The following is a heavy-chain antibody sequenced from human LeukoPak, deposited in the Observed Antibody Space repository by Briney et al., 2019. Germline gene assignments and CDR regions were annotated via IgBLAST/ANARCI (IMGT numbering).Heavy chain of an antibody. CDR3: AKDGYYDILTGYSDY. J-gene: IGHJ4*02. Sequence: GGSLRLSCAASGFTVSSNYMSWVRQAPGKGLEWVSVIYSGGSTYYADPVKGRFTISRDNSKNTLYLQMNSLRAEDTAVYYCAKDGYYDILTGYSDYWGQGTLVTVSS. V-gene: IGHV3-53*01. CDR1: GFTVSSNY. D-gene: IGHD3-9*01. CDR2: IYSGGST.